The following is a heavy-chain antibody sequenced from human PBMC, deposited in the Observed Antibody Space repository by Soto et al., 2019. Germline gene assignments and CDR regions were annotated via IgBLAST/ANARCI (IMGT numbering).Heavy chain of an antibody. CDR2: IIPIFGTA. Sequence: SVKVSCKASGGTFSSYAISWVRQAPGQGLEWMGGIIPIFGTANYAQKFQGRVTITADESTSTAYMELSSLRSGDTAVYYCARGTPIVVVPAAMEYYYYYGMDVWGQGTTVTVSS. D-gene: IGHD2-2*01. J-gene: IGHJ6*02. CDR1: GGTFSSYA. V-gene: IGHV1-69*13. CDR3: ARGTPIVVVPAAMEYYYYYGMDV.